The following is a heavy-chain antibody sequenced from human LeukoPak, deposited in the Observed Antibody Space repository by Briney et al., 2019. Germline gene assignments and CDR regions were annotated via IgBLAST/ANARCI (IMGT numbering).Heavy chain of an antibody. CDR2: ISAYNGNT. D-gene: IGHD3-10*01. Sequence: ASVKVSCKASGYTFTSYGISWVRQAPGQGLEWMGWISAYNGNTNYAQKLQGRVTMTTDTSTSTAYMELRSLRSDDTAVYYCARGYYYGSGSYLYYYYYYMDVWGKGTTVTVSS. CDR3: ARGYYYGSGSYLYYYYYYMDV. V-gene: IGHV1-18*01. CDR1: GYTFTSYG. J-gene: IGHJ6*03.